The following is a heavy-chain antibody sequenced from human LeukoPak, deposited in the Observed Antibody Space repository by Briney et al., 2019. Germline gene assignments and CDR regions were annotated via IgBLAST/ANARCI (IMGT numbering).Heavy chain of an antibody. CDR1: GGSISSYY. CDR2: IYTSGST. Sequence: SETLSLTCTVSGGSISSYYWSWIRQPAGKGLEWIGRIYTSGSTNYNPSLKSRVTMSVDTSKNQFSLKLSSVTAADTAVYYCARLLTGDPYYYYYYMDVWGKGTTVTVSS. J-gene: IGHJ6*03. V-gene: IGHV4-4*07. D-gene: IGHD7-27*01. CDR3: ARLLTGDPYYYYYYMDV.